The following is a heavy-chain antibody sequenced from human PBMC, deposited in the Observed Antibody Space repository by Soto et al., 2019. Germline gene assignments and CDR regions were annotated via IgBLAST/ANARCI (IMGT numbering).Heavy chain of an antibody. D-gene: IGHD3-22*01. V-gene: IGHV1-69*01. CDR2: IIPIFDTA. CDR3: ARDVNLYYDSSGHNGGFVY. Sequence: QVQLVQSGAEVKKPGSSVKVSCKASGGTFSSYAINWVRQAPGQGVEWMGGIIPIFDTANYAQNFKGRVTITADGGTRTGYMELSSLRSEDTAVCYCARDVNLYYDSSGHNGGFVYWGQGTLVTVS. CDR1: GGTFSSYA. J-gene: IGHJ4*02.